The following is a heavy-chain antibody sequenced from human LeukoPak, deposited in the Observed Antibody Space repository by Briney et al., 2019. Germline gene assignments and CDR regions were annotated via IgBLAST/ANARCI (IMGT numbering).Heavy chain of an antibody. CDR1: GFTFSSYE. D-gene: IGHD3-10*02. Sequence: GGSLRLSCAASGFTFSSYEMNWVRQAPGKGLEWVSYISSSGSTIYYADSVKGRFTISRDDAKNSLYLQMNSLRAEDTAVYYCVELGITMIGGVWGKGTTVTISS. CDR3: VELGITMIGGV. V-gene: IGHV3-48*03. J-gene: IGHJ6*04. CDR2: ISSSGSTI.